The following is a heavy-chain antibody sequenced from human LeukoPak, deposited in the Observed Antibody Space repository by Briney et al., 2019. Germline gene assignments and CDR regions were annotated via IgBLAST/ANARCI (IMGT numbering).Heavy chain of an antibody. V-gene: IGHV1-2*02. Sequence: ASVKVSCKASGYTFTSYGISWVRQAPGQGLEWMGWINPNSGGTNYAQKFQGRVTMTRDTSISTAYMELSRLRSDDTAVYYCARGIFMITFGGVMNYWGQGTLVTVSS. CDR3: ARGIFMITFGGVMNY. CDR1: GYTFTSYG. CDR2: INPNSGGT. D-gene: IGHD3-16*01. J-gene: IGHJ4*02.